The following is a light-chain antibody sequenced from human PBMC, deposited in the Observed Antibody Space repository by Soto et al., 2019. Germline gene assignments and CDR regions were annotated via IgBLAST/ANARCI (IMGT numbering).Light chain of an antibody. J-gene: IGKJ1*01. CDR2: KAS. V-gene: IGKV1-5*03. CDR3: QHYDSYWT. Sequence: DIQMTQSPSTLSASVGDRVTITCRASQSISTSLAWYQQKPGKAPKVLLYKASSLESGVPSRFSGSGSGTEFTLTISSLQPDDFATYYCQHYDSYWTFGRGTKVEIK. CDR1: QSISTS.